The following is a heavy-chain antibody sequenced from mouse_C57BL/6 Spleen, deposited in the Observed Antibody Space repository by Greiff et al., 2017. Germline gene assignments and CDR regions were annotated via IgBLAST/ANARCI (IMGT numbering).Heavy chain of an antibody. CDR2: IDPANGNT. Sequence: VQLQQSVAELVRPGASVKLSCTASGFTIKNTYMHWVKQRPEQGLEWIGRIDPANGNTKYAPKFQGKATITADTSSNTAYLQLSSLTSEDTAIYYCARGYYYSSSYEYFDVWGTGTTVTVSS. J-gene: IGHJ1*03. CDR1: GFTIKNTY. V-gene: IGHV14-3*01. CDR3: ARGYYYSSSYEYFDV. D-gene: IGHD1-1*01.